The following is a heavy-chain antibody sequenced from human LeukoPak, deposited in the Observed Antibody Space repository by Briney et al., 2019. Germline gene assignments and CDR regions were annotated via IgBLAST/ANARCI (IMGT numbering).Heavy chain of an antibody. J-gene: IGHJ4*02. Sequence: ASVRVSCKASGYTFTDYYIHWVRQAPGQGLEWMGWINPNSDYTFYAQKFQGRVTLTRDTSISTVYMELTTLTSDDTALSYCAVAPGDYWGQGTLVSVSA. CDR2: INPNSDYT. CDR3: AVAPGDY. D-gene: IGHD2-21*01. CDR1: GYTFTDYY. V-gene: IGHV1-2*02.